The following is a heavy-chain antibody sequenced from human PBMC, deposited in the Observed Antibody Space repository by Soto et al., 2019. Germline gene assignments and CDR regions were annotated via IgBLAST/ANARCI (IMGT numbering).Heavy chain of an antibody. Sequence: RRSLRISCAASRFTFTTYAMNWVRQAPGKGLEWVALMSSDGTNEHYADSVRGRFTVSRDNSRNTLFLQMNNLRTDDTAVYYCAICGYIRGWYCYFDFWGLGPLVTVST. CDR3: AICGYIRGWYCYFDF. J-gene: IGHJ4*02. CDR2: MSSDGTNE. CDR1: RFTFTTYA. D-gene: IGHD6-19*01. V-gene: IGHV3-30-3*01.